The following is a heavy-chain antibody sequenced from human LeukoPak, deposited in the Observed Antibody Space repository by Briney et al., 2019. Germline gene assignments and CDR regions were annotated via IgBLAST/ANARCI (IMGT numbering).Heavy chain of an antibody. CDR3: AKPLAMIVVVTPDAFDI. CDR1: GFTFSSYA. V-gene: IGHV3-23*01. D-gene: IGHD3-22*01. CDR2: ISGSGGST. Sequence: PGGSLRLSCAASGFTFSSYAMSWVRQAPGKGLGWVSAISGSGGSTYYADSVKGRFTISRDNSKNTLYLQMNSLRAEDTAVYYCAKPLAMIVVVTPDAFDIWGQGTMVTVSS. J-gene: IGHJ3*02.